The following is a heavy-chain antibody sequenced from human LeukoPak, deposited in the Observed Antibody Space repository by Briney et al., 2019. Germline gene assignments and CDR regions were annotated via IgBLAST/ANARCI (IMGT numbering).Heavy chain of an antibody. CDR3: ARSHPYYDFWSGNFDY. D-gene: IGHD3-3*01. J-gene: IGHJ4*02. V-gene: IGHV3-48*04. CDR1: GFTFSSYS. CDR2: INTDSRTI. Sequence: GGSLRLSCAASGFTFSSYSMNWVRQAPGKGLEWVSYINTDSRTIKYADSVKGRFTISRDNAKNTLYLQMNSLRAEDTAVYYCARSHPYYDFWSGNFDYWGQGTLVTVSS.